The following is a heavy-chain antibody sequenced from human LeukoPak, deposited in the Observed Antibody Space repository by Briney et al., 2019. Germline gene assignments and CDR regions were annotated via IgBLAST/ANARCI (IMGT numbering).Heavy chain of an antibody. V-gene: IGHV3-43*02. CDR1: GFTFDDYA. D-gene: IGHD2-21*02. Sequence: GVSLRLSCAASGFTFDDYAMHWVRQAPGKGLEWVSLIRRDGGSTDYADSVKGRFTISRDNSKNSLYLQMNSLRTEDTALYYCATDLIVVVTADLEYYFGMDVWGQGTTVT. J-gene: IGHJ6*02. CDR3: ATDLIVVVTADLEYYFGMDV. CDR2: IRRDGGST.